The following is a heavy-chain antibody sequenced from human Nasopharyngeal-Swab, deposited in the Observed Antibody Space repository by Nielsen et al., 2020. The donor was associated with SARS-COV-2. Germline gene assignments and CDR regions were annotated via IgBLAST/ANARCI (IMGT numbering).Heavy chain of an antibody. V-gene: IGHV3-48*03. CDR1: GLGFSNYK. D-gene: IGHD5-12*01. Sequence: GSLRLSCAASGLGFSNYKMNWVRQAPGKGLEWISIYYADSVKGRFTISRDNAKNSLYLQMNSLRAEDTAVYYCAREVPYSGHDDAFDIWGQGTMVTVSA. CDR2: I. J-gene: IGHJ3*02. CDR3: AREVPYSGHDDAFDI.